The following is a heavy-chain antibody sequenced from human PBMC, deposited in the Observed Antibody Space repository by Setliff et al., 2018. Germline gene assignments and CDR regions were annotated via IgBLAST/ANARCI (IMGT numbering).Heavy chain of an antibody. CDR3: ARGIRQYCSGSYCPGYMDV. D-gene: IGHD2-15*01. CDR2: MNPNSGNT. J-gene: IGHJ6*03. V-gene: IGHV1-8*02. Sequence: ASVKVSCKASGYTFTSYDINWVRQATGQGLEWMGWMNPNSGNTGYAQKFQGRVTMTRNTSISTAYMELSSLRSEDTAVYYCARGIRQYCSGSYCPGYMDVWGTGTTVTVSS. CDR1: GYTFTSYD.